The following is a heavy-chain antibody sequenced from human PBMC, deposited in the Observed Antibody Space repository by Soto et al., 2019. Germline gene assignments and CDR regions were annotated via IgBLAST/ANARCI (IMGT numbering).Heavy chain of an antibody. CDR3: AKVLRHSSGYSPTHFDAFDI. V-gene: IGHV3-30*18. J-gene: IGHJ3*02. Sequence: GGSLRLSCAASGFTFSSYGMHWVRQAPGKGLEWVAVISYDGSNKYYADSVKGRFTISRDNSKNTLYLQMNSLRAEDTAVYYCAKVLRHSSGYSPTHFDAFDIWGQGTMVTVSS. D-gene: IGHD3-22*01. CDR1: GFTFSSYG. CDR2: ISYDGSNK.